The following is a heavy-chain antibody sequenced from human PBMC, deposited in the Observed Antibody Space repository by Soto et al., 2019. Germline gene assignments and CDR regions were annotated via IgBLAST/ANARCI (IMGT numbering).Heavy chain of an antibody. Sequence: QVQLVQSGAEVKKPGSSVKVSCKASGGTFSSYAISWVRQSPGQGLEWMGEIIPIFGTANYAQKFQGRVTMTADESTSTAYMELNSLRSEDTAVYYCAGDRGPSSGYYPYWFDPWGQGTLVTVSS. J-gene: IGHJ5*02. CDR2: IIPIFGTA. CDR1: GGTFSSYA. D-gene: IGHD3-22*01. CDR3: AGDRGPSSGYYPYWFDP. V-gene: IGHV1-69*12.